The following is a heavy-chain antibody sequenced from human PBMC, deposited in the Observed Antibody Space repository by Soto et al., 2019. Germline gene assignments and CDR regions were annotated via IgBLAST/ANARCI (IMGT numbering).Heavy chain of an antibody. CDR1: GGSISSGGYY. CDR2: IHYSGTT. J-gene: IGHJ4*02. CDR3: ARDIGDGYYDS. Sequence: VQLQESGPGLVRPSQTLSLSCTVSGGSISSGGYYWIWIRQHPGKGLEWIGYIHYSGTTYYSPSLKSRVTISSDTSNKHFSLKLTSVTAADTAIYYCARDIGDGYYDSWGQGTLVTVSS. V-gene: IGHV4-31*03.